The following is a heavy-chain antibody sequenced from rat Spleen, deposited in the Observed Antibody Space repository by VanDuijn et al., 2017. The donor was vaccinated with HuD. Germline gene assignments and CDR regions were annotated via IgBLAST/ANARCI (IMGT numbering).Heavy chain of an antibody. CDR3: ARHGDNYGWFAY. J-gene: IGHJ3*01. CDR2: ITTDGGNA. D-gene: IGHD1-10*01. V-gene: IGHV5-25*01. Sequence: EVQLVESGGGLVQPGRSMKLSCAALGFTFSNHYMAWVRQAPTKGLEWVASITTDGGNAYYRDSVKGRFTISRDKTRSTRYLQMDSLRSEDTASYYCARHGDNYGWFAYWGQGTLVTVSS. CDR1: GFTFSNHY.